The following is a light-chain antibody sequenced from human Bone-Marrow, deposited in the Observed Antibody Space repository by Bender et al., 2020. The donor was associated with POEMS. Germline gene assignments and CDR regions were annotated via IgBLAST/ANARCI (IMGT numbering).Light chain of an antibody. CDR2: EVK. V-gene: IGLV2-14*01. CDR3: CSYAGSYTLV. Sequence: QSALTQPASVSGSPGESITISCTGTSSDVGAHDHVSWYQQNPGKAPKLIISEVKSRPSGVSNRFSGSKSGNTASLTISGLQGEDEADYYCCSYAGSYTLVFGGGTKLTVL. CDR1: SSDVGAHDH. J-gene: IGLJ2*01.